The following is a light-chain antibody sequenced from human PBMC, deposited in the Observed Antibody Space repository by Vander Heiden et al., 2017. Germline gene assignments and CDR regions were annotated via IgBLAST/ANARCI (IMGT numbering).Light chain of an antibody. CDR2: KAS. V-gene: IGKV1-5*03. CDR3: QQYNSYFLPA. Sequence: DIHMTQPPPSLSASVLHRVPITRRASQSISSWLAWYQQKPGKAPTLLIYKASSLESGVRSRFSGSGSGTEFTLSISSLQPDDFATYYCQQYNSYFLPAFGPGTKVDIK. J-gene: IGKJ3*01. CDR1: QSISSW.